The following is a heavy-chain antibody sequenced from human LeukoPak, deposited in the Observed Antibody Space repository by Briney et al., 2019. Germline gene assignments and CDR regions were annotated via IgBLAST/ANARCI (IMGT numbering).Heavy chain of an antibody. CDR2: SYSGGSS. Sequence: GGSLRLSCAASEFSVGSNYMTWVRQVPGKGLEWVSVSYSGGSSYYADSVKGRFTISRDNSKNTLYLQMNTLRAEDTAVYFCAREEHYRRYFALWGRGTLVTASS. CDR1: EFSVGSNY. CDR3: AREEHYRRYFAL. J-gene: IGHJ2*01. V-gene: IGHV3-53*01. D-gene: IGHD3-16*02.